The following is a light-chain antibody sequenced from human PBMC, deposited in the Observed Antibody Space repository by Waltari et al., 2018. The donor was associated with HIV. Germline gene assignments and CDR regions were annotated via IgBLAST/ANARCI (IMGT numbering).Light chain of an antibody. CDR2: GSG. CDR1: RSTIGAGFD. Sequence: QSVLTQPPSVSGAPGQRVTISCTGSRSTIGAGFDVHWYQKLPGTAPKLLLYGSGTRPSVVPDRFSGSRSGSSASLAITGLQADDEADYYCQSFYSSLSGYVFGIGTKVTVL. CDR3: QSFYSSLSGYV. J-gene: IGLJ1*01. V-gene: IGLV1-40*01.